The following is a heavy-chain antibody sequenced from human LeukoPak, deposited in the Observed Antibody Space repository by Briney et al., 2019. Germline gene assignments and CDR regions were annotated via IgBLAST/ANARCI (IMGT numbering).Heavy chain of an antibody. J-gene: IGHJ2*01. Sequence: ASVKVSRKVSGYNLNELSIHWVRQAPGKGLEWMGGFNPEDGKVVYSQNFQGRVIMTEDTSTDTGYMELSSLTSEDTAVYYCATDLPLDGDYSHWYFDLWGRGTLLTVSS. CDR1: GYNLNELS. D-gene: IGHD4-17*01. CDR3: ATDLPLDGDYSHWYFDL. V-gene: IGHV1-24*01. CDR2: FNPEDGKV.